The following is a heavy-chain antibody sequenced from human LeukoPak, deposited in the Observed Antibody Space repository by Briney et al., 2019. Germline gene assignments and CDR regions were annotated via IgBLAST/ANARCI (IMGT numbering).Heavy chain of an antibody. V-gene: IGHV4-30-4*08. CDR2: IYYSGST. Sequence: PSETLSLTCTVSGGSISSGDYYWSWIRQPPGKGLEWIGYIYYSGSTYYNPSLKSRVTISVDTSKNQFSLKLSSVTAADTAVYYCARRRSVNGVAARRLNWFDPWGQGTLVTVSS. D-gene: IGHD6-6*01. CDR3: ARRRSVNGVAARRLNWFDP. J-gene: IGHJ5*02. CDR1: GGSISSGDYY.